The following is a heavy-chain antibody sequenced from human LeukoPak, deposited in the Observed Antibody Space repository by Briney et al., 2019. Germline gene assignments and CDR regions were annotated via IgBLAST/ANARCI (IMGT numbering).Heavy chain of an antibody. CDR3: ARSGRQVVSFYFYMDV. J-gene: IGHJ6*03. Sequence: GGSLRLSCAASGFTFSQYWMSWVRQAPGKGLEWAANIKHDGSEKQEGSEKSYVDSVKGRFAISRDNAKTALYLQMTSLRAEDTAVYYYARSGRQVVSFYFYMDVWGKGTTVTVSS. CDR2: IKHDGSEKQEGSEK. CDR1: GFTFSQYW. D-gene: IGHD2-8*02. V-gene: IGHV3-7*01.